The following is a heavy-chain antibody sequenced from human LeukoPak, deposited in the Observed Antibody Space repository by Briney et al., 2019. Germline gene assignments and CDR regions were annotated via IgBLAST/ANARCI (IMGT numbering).Heavy chain of an antibody. V-gene: IGHV4-39*07. CDR3: ARVGSGYSYGHFDY. Sequence: PSETLSLTCTVSGGSISSSSYYWGWIRQPPGKGLEWIGSIYYSGSTYYNPSLKSRVTISVDTSKNQFSLKLSSVTAADTAVYYCARVGSGYSYGHFDYWGQGTLVTVSS. D-gene: IGHD5-18*01. CDR2: IYYSGST. CDR1: GGSISSSSYY. J-gene: IGHJ4*02.